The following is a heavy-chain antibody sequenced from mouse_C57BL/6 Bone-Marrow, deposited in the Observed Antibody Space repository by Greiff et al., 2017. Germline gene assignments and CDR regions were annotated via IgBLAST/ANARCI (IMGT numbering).Heavy chain of an antibody. D-gene: IGHD1-1*01. CDR2: ISSRGSYT. CDR1: GFTFSSYG. V-gene: IGHV5-6*02. CDR3: ARRYYYGSGGYFDV. Sequence: EVKLVESGGDLVKPGGSLKLSCAASGFTFSSYGMSWVRQTSDKRLEWVATISSRGSYTYFPDSVKGRFTISGDNAKNTLYLQMSSLKSEDTAMYYCARRYYYGSGGYFDVWGTGTTVTVSS. J-gene: IGHJ1*03.